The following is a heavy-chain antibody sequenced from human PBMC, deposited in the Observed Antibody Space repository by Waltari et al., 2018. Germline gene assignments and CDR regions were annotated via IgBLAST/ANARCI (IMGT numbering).Heavy chain of an antibody. J-gene: IGHJ6*03. CDR2: INHSGST. Sequence: QVQLQQWGAGLLKPSETLSLTCAVYRGSFSGSYWRWIRLPPGKGLEWIGEINHSGSTNYNPSLKSRVTISVDTSKNQFSLKLSSVTAADTAVYYCARAPYGSGSSPPYYMDVWGKGTTVTVSS. V-gene: IGHV4-34*01. CDR3: ARAPYGSGSSPPYYMDV. D-gene: IGHD3-10*01. CDR1: RGSFSGSY.